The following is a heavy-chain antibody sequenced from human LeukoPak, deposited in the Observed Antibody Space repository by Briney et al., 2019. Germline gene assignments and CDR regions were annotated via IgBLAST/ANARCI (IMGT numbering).Heavy chain of an antibody. CDR3: ARDSYYVWGNSRPNFDY. Sequence: PGGTLRLSCEASGFTFSTYGINWVRQAPGKGLEWVSTISGSGGSTYYADSVKGRFILSRDNSKNTLYLQMNSLRAEDTAVYYCARDSYYVWGNSRPNFDYWGQGTLVTVSS. J-gene: IGHJ4*02. CDR2: ISGSGGST. V-gene: IGHV3-23*01. CDR1: GFTFSTYG. D-gene: IGHD3-16*02.